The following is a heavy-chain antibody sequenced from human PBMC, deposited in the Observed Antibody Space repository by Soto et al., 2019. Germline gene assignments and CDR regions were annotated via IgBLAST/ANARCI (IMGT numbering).Heavy chain of an antibody. CDR1: GGTFSNYA. Sequence: QVQLVQSGAEVKKPGSSVKVSCKASGGTFSNYAINWVRQAPGQGLEWMGGIIPIFGTANYAQKFQGRVTITADESTRTAYMELSSLRSEDTAVYYCARDHPGTTGDYFDYWGQGTLVTVSS. D-gene: IGHD1-1*01. V-gene: IGHV1-69*01. J-gene: IGHJ4*02. CDR3: ARDHPGTTGDYFDY. CDR2: IIPIFGTA.